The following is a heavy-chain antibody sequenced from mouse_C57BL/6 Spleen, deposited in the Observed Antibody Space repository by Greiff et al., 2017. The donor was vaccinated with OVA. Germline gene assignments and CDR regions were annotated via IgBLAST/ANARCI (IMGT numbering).Heavy chain of an antibody. Sequence: QVQLQQSGAELARPGASVKLSCKASGYTFTSYGISWVKQRTGQGLEWIGEIYPRSGNTYYNEKFKGKATLTADKSSSTAYMELRSLTSEDSAVYFCARRGGSSPHWYFGVWGTGTTVTVSS. D-gene: IGHD1-1*01. CDR2: IYPRSGNT. J-gene: IGHJ1*03. V-gene: IGHV1-81*01. CDR3: ARRGGSSPHWYFGV. CDR1: GYTFTSYG.